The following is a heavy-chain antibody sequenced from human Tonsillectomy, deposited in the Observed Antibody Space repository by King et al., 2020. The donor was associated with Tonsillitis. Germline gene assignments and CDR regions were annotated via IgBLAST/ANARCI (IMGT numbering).Heavy chain of an antibody. Sequence: QLVQSGAEVKKPGASVKVSCKASGYTFTSYGITWVRQAPGQGLEWMGWISAYNGNTNYAQKLQGRVTMTTDTSTSTAYMELRSLRSNDTAVYYCARDNSRRGGGSYLDSWGPGTLVTVSS. J-gene: IGHJ4*02. CDR3: ARDNSRRGGGSYLDS. CDR1: GYTFTSYG. V-gene: IGHV1-18*01. CDR2: ISAYNGNT. D-gene: IGHD2-15*01.